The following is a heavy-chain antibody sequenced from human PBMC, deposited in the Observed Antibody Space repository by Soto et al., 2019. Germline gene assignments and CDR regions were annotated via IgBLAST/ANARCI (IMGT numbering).Heavy chain of an antibody. CDR3: TTDETGMVRGPRSYYFDY. J-gene: IGHJ4*02. CDR2: IKSKTDGGTT. Sequence: EVQLVESGGGLVKPGGSLRLSCAASGFTFSNAWMSWVRQAPGKGLEWVGRIKSKTDGGTTDYAAPVKGRFTISRDDSKNTLYLQMNSLKTEDTAVYYCTTDETGMVRGPRSYYFDYWGQGTLVTVSS. CDR1: GFTFSNAW. V-gene: IGHV3-15*01. D-gene: IGHD3-10*01.